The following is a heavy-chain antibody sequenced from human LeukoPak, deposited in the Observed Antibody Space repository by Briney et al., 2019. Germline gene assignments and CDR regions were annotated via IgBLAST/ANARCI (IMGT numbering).Heavy chain of an antibody. CDR2: IYSGGST. J-gene: IGHJ4*02. D-gene: IGHD3-22*01. Sequence: GGSLRLSCAASGFAVSSNYMSWVRQAPGKGLEWVSIIYSGGSTYYADSVKGRFTISRDNSKNTLYLQMNSLRAEDTAVYYCAKDLNYYDSSGPFDYWGQGTLVTVSS. CDR3: AKDLNYYDSSGPFDY. CDR1: GFAVSSNY. V-gene: IGHV3-66*02.